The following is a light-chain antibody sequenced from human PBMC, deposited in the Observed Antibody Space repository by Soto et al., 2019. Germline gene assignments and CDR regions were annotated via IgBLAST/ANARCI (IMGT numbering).Light chain of an antibody. V-gene: IGLV1-44*01. CDR1: NSNIGSNT. J-gene: IGLJ2*01. Sequence: QSVLTQPPSASGTPGQRVSRSCSGSNSNIGSNTVNWYQQVPGAAPKLLIYSNNQRPSGVPDRFSASKSATSASVAISGLQSEDEADYYCASWDDSLNGVVFGGGTKLTVL. CDR3: ASWDDSLNGVV. CDR2: SNN.